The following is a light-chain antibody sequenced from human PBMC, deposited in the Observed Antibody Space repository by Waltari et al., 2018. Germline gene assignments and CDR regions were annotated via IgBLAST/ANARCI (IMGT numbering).Light chain of an antibody. CDR2: QDR. CDR1: KLHDRY. V-gene: IGLV3-1*01. CDR3: QTWDSDTVL. Sequence: SFDLTQPPSVSVSPGQTATITCPGDKLHDRYTFWYQQMSGQSPLLVISQDRIRPSGIPERFSGSKSGNAATLTITGTQPVDEADYYCQTWDSDTVLFAGGTKLTVL. J-gene: IGLJ2*01.